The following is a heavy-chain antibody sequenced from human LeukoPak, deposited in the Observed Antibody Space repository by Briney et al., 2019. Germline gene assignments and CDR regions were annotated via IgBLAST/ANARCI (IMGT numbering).Heavy chain of an antibody. V-gene: IGHV4-59*08. CDR3: ARHSSGWSDFDY. CDR2: IYDTGST. CDR1: GGSISSYY. Sequence: SETLSLTCTVSGGSISSYYWSWIRQPPGKGLEWIGYIYDTGSTNYNPSLKSRVTISVDTSKNQFSLKLSSVTAADTAVYYCARHSSGWSDFDYWGQGTLVTVSS. J-gene: IGHJ4*02. D-gene: IGHD6-19*01.